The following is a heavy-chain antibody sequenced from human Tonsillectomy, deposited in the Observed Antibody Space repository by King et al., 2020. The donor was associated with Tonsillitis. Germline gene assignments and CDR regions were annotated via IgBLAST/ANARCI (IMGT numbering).Heavy chain of an antibody. CDR3: ARGRSGTRAGFDI. CDR2: ISGYNGNT. D-gene: IGHD6-19*01. Sequence: QLVQSGAEVEKPGASVKVSCKASGYNFISYGITWVRQAPGQGLEWMGWISGYNGNTNYAQKFQGRVTMTRDTSTSTVDMELSSLRSDDTAVYYCARGRSGTRAGFDIWGQGTMVTVSS. CDR1: GYNFISYG. J-gene: IGHJ3*02. V-gene: IGHV1-18*01.